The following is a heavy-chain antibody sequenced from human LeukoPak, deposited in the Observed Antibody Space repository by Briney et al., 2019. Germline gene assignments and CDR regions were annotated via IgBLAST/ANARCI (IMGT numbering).Heavy chain of an antibody. CDR3: AKAGTDSSGYYDPPYGMDV. D-gene: IGHD3-22*01. Sequence: GGSLRLSCAASGFTFSSYAMHWVRQAPGKGLEWVAVTPYDGSNKYYADSVKGRFTISRDNSKNTLYLQMNSLRAEDTAVYYCAKAGTDSSGYYDPPYGMDVWGQGATVTVSS. CDR1: GFTFSSYA. V-gene: IGHV3-30-3*01. CDR2: TPYDGSNK. J-gene: IGHJ6*02.